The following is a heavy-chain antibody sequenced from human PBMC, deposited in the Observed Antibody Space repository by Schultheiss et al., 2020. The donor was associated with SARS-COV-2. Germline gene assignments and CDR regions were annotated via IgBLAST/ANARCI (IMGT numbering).Heavy chain of an antibody. CDR2: IYYSGST. V-gene: IGHV4-59*08. Sequence: SETLSLTCTVSGGSISSYYWSWIRQPPGKGLEWIGYIYYSGSTYYNPSLKSRVTISVDTSKNQFSLKLSSVTAADTAVYYCARQPLFSSGWYEVWGQGTLVTVSS. J-gene: IGHJ4*02. CDR3: ARQPLFSSGWYEV. CDR1: GGSISSYY. D-gene: IGHD6-19*01.